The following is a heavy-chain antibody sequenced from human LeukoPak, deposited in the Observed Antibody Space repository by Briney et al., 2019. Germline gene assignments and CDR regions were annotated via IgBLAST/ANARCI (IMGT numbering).Heavy chain of an antibody. CDR2: IYPNSGGT. CDR1: GYTFTGYY. CDR3: ARVHTATTSGEGFFDY. Sequence: ASVKVSCKASGYTFTGYYMHWVRQAPGQGLEWMGWIYPNSGGTNYAQNFQGRVTMTRDTSISTVYMELSRLKSDDTAVYYCARVHTATTSGEGFFDYWGQGTLVTVSS. D-gene: IGHD4-17*01. V-gene: IGHV1-2*02. J-gene: IGHJ4*02.